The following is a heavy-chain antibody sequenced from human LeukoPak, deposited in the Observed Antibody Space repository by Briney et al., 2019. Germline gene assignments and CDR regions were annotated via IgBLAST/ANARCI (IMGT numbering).Heavy chain of an antibody. CDR3: ARAFRMYALHNWFDP. V-gene: IGHV4-4*07. CDR2: IYTSGST. CDR1: GGSISSYY. D-gene: IGHD2-8*01. J-gene: IGHJ5*02. Sequence: SETLSLTCTVSGGSISSYYWSWIRQPAGKGLEWIGRIYTSGSTNYNPSLKSRVTMSVDTSKNQFSLKLSSVTAADTAVYYCARAFRMYALHNWFDPWDQGTLVTVSS.